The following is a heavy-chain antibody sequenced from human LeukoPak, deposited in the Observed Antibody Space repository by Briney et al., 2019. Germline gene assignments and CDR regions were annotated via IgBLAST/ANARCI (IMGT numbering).Heavy chain of an antibody. J-gene: IGHJ6*02. Sequence: SETLSLTCTVSGGHIASSSYYWGWIRQPPGKGLEWIGSIYYSGSSCYNPSLKSRVTISVDTSKNQFSLKLSSVTAADTAVYYCARHLGYCSSTSCNYYYYGMDVWGQGTTVTVSS. V-gene: IGHV4-39*01. CDR2: IYYSGSS. CDR3: ARHLGYCSSTSCNYYYYGMDV. D-gene: IGHD2-2*01. CDR1: GGHIASSSYY.